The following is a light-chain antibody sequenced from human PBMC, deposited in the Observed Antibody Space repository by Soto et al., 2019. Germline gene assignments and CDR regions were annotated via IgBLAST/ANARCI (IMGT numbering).Light chain of an antibody. CDR1: SSNIGAGYD. V-gene: IGLV1-40*01. CDR3: QSYDSSLRVVV. CDR2: GNT. Sequence: QSVLTQPPSVSGAPGQRVTISCTGSSSNIGAGYDVHWYQQLPGTAPKLLIYGNTNRPSGVPDRFSGSKSGTSASLDITGLQAEDEADYYCQSYDSSLRVVVFGGGTKLTVL. J-gene: IGLJ2*01.